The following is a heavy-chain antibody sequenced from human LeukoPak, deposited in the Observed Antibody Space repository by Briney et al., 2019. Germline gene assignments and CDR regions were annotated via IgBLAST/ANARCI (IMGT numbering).Heavy chain of an antibody. V-gene: IGHV3-30-3*01. J-gene: IGHJ6*02. D-gene: IGHD3-9*01. Sequence: GSLRLSCAASGFTFSSYAMHWVCQAPGKGLEWVAVISYDGSNKYYADSVKGRFTISRDNSKNTLYLQMNSLRAEDTAVYYCARDLAGYYSYYYYYGMDVWGQGTTVTVSS. CDR1: GFTFSSYA. CDR3: ARDLAGYYSYYYYYGMDV. CDR2: ISYDGSNK.